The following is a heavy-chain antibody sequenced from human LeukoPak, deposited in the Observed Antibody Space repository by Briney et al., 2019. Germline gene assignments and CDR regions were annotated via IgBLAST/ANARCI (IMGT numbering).Heavy chain of an antibody. D-gene: IGHD5-18*01. CDR1: GGSFSGYY. J-gene: IGHJ4*02. V-gene: IGHV4-34*01. CDR3: ASGYSYGCNALDY. Sequence: KPSETLSLTCAVYGGSFSGYYWNWIRQPPGKGLEWIGEINHSGSTNYNPSLKSRVTISVDTSKNQFSLKLSSVTAADTAVYYCASGYSYGCNALDYWGQGTLVTVSS. CDR2: INHSGST.